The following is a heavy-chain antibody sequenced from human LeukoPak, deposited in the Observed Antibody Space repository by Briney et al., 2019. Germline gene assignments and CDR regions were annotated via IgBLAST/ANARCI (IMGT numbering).Heavy chain of an antibody. CDR3: ARDSELEMATNIGYY. D-gene: IGHD5-24*01. V-gene: IGHV1-8*03. Sequence: ASVKVSCKASGYTFTSYDINWVRQATGQGLEWMGWMNPNSGNTGYAQKFQGRVTITADESTSTAYMELSSLRSEDTAVYYCARDSELEMATNIGYYWGQGTLVTVSS. J-gene: IGHJ4*02. CDR2: MNPNSGNT. CDR1: GYTFTSYD.